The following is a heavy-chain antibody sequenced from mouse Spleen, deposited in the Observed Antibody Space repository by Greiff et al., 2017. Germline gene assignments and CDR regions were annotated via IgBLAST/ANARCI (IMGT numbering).Heavy chain of an antibody. CDR2: INPSTGYT. V-gene: IGHV1-7*01. J-gene: IGHJ4*01. Sequence: QVQLQQSGAELAKPGASVKMSCKASGYTFTSYWMHWVKQRPGQGLEWIGYINPSTGYTEYNQKFKDKATLTADKSSSTAYMQLSSLTSEDSAVYYCARSDRYDGLYAMDYWGQGTSVTVSS. CDR3: ARSDRYDGLYAMDY. CDR1: GYTFTSYW. D-gene: IGHD2-14*01.